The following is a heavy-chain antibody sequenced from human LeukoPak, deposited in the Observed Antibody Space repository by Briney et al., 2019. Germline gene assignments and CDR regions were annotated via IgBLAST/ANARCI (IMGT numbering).Heavy chain of an antibody. Sequence: GGSLRLSCAASGFTFSSYGMHWVRQAPGKGLEWVAFIRYDGSNKYYADSVKGRFTISRDNSKNTLYLQMNSLRAEDTAVYYCAKAPYSSSWYYYYYYMDVWGKGTTVTISS. V-gene: IGHV3-30*02. CDR1: GFTFSSYG. CDR2: IRYDGSNK. D-gene: IGHD6-13*01. CDR3: AKAPYSSSWYYYYYYMDV. J-gene: IGHJ6*03.